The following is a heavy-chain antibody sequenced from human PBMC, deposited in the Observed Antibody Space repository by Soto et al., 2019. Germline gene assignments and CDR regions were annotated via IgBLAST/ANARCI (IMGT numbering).Heavy chain of an antibody. J-gene: IGHJ4*02. Sequence: SETLSLTCTVSVGSVSIGSYSWSGIRQPPGKVLEWIGYIYYSGSTNYNPSLKSRVTISVDTSKNQFSLKLSSVTAADTAVYYCARVDLAMVPFDYWGQGTLVTVSS. CDR2: IYYSGST. CDR3: ARVDLAMVPFDY. D-gene: IGHD5-18*01. CDR1: VGSVSIGSYS. V-gene: IGHV4-61*01.